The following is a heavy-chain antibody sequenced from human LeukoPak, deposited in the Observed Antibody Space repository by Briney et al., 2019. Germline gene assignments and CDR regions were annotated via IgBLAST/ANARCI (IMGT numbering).Heavy chain of an antibody. CDR2: INPNSGGT. D-gene: IGHD3-3*01. Sequence: GASVKVSCKASGYTFTGYYMHWVRQAPGQGLEWMGWINPNSGGTNYAQKFQGRVTMTRDTSISTAYMELSRLRSDDTAVYYCARGRMIGRVVIMPSDYWGQGTLVTVSS. CDR1: GYTFTGYY. J-gene: IGHJ4*02. CDR3: ARGRMIGRVVIMPSDY. V-gene: IGHV1-2*02.